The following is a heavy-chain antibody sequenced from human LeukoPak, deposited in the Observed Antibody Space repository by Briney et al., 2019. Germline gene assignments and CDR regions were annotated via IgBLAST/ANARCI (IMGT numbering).Heavy chain of an antibody. Sequence: SETLSLTCTVSGGSISSSSYYWGWIRQPPGKGLEWIGSIYYSGGTYYNPSLKSRVTISVDTSKNQFSLKLSSVTAADTAVYYCARLWFGELFYFDYWGQGTLVTVSS. CDR1: GGSISSSSYY. D-gene: IGHD3-10*01. CDR2: IYYSGGT. V-gene: IGHV4-39*01. CDR3: ARLWFGELFYFDY. J-gene: IGHJ4*02.